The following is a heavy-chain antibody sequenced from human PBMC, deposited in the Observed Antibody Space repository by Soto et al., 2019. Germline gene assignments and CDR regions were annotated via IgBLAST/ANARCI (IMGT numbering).Heavy chain of an antibody. CDR2: INPNSGGT. J-gene: IGHJ4*02. CDR1: GGTFSSYA. V-gene: IGHV1-2*02. CDR3: ASKDYYDSSGYGY. D-gene: IGHD3-22*01. Sequence: QVQLVQSGAEVKKPGSSVKVSCKASGGTFSSYAISWVRQAPGQGLEWMGGINPNSGGTNYAQKFQGRVTMTRDTSISTAYMELSRLRSDDTAVYYCASKDYYDSSGYGYWGQGTLVTVSS.